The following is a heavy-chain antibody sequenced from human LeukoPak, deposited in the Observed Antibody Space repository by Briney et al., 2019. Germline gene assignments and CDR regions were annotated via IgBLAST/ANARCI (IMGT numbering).Heavy chain of an antibody. CDR1: GGTFSSYA. D-gene: IGHD6-19*01. Sequence: SVKVSCKASGGTFSSYAISWVRQAPGQGLEWMGGIIPIFGTANYAQKFQGRVTITADESTSTAYMELSSLRSEDTAVYYCARDPNSGWYGNYYYYYGMDVWGQGTTVTVSS. CDR2: IIPIFGTA. CDR3: ARDPNSGWYGNYYYYYGMDV. J-gene: IGHJ6*02. V-gene: IGHV1-69*13.